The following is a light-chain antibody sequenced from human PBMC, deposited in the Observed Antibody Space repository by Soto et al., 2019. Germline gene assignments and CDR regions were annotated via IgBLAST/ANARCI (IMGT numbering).Light chain of an antibody. CDR2: GAS. CDR1: QSVSSSY. V-gene: IGKV3-20*01. Sequence: EIVLPQSPGTLSLSPGERASVSCRASQSVSSSYLAWYQQKPGQAPRLLIYGASSRATGIPDRFSGSGSGTDFTLTISILEPEDFAVYYCQQYGSSPWTFGQGTKVAIK. CDR3: QQYGSSPWT. J-gene: IGKJ1*01.